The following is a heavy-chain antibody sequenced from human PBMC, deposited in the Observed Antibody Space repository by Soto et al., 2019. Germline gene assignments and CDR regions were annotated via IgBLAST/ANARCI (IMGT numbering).Heavy chain of an antibody. CDR2: IMDSGSIV. V-gene: IGHV3-48*02. CDR3: AREPDSTGGLYFDY. J-gene: IGHJ4*02. CDR1: GFTFNSDS. D-gene: IGHD7-27*01. Sequence: EVQLVESGGGLVQPGGSLRLSCVASGFTFNSDSMNWVRQAPGKVLEWVSYIMDSGSIVYYADSVQGRFSISRDNGKSSLFLQMNSRRDEDTAVYYCAREPDSTGGLYFDYWGQGVVVTVSS.